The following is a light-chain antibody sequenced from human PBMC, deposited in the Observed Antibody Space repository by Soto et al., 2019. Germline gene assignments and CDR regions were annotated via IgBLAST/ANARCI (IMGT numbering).Light chain of an antibody. CDR3: SHYGSTPRT. J-gene: IGKJ1*01. CDR2: GVS. Sequence: EIVLTQSPGTLSLSPGERATLSCRASQSIDTTYLAWYQQKPGQALRLLIYGVSSRATRIPDRISGGGSGTDLTLNLSRLETEESALYYCSHYGSTPRTCGQGTKVEI. CDR1: QSIDTTY. V-gene: IGKV3-20*01.